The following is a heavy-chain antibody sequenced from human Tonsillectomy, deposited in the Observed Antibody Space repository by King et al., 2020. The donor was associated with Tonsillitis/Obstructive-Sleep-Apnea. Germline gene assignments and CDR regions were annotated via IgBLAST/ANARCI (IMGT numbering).Heavy chain of an antibody. CDR2: LYYSGST. CDR1: GVSISSYY. Sequence: QLQESGPGLVKPSETLSLTCTVSGVSISSYYWSWIRQPPGKGLEWIGYLYYSGSTNYNPSLKSRVTISVDTSKNQFSLKLSSVIAADTAVYYCARAYYDILTGYLDDAFDVWGQGTMVTVSS. CDR3: ARAYYDILTGYLDDAFDV. V-gene: IGHV4-59*08. J-gene: IGHJ3*01. D-gene: IGHD3-9*01.